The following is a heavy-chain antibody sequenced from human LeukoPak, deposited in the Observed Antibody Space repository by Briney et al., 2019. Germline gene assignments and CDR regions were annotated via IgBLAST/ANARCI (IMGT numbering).Heavy chain of an antibody. V-gene: IGHV4-30-2*01. Sequence: SETLSLTCTVSGGSISSGGYYWSWIRQPPGKGLEWIGYIYHSGSTYYNPSLKSRVTISVDRSKNQFSLKLSSVTAADTAVYYCAIRYCSGGSCYGFDYWGQGTLVTVSS. CDR1: GGSISSGGYY. CDR3: AIRYCSGGSCYGFDY. CDR2: IYHSGST. J-gene: IGHJ4*02. D-gene: IGHD2-15*01.